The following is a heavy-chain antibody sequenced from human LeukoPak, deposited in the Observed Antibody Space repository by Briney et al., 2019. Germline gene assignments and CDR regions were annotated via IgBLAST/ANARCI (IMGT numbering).Heavy chain of an antibody. J-gene: IGHJ3*02. CDR1: GCIYINYW. CDR3: VRRGFCSGDNCFSHAFDI. V-gene: IGHV5-51*01. CDR2: IYPGDSDT. D-gene: IGHD2-15*01. Sequence: GESLKISCKGSGCIYINYWIGWVRQMPGQGLEWMGIIYPGDSDTRYSPPFQGQVTISVDRSINTAYLQWSSLKASDTAMYYCVRRGFCSGDNCFSHAFDIWGQGTMVTVSS.